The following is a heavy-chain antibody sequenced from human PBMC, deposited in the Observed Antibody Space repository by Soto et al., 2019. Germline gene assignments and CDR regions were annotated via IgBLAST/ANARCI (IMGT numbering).Heavy chain of an antibody. CDR1: GGSISSYY. J-gene: IGHJ4*02. V-gene: IGHV4-59*12. D-gene: IGHD3-22*01. CDR2: IYYSGST. Sequence: SETLSLTCTVSGGSISSYYWSWIRQPPGKGLEWIGYIYYSGSTYYNPSLQSRVTMSVDRSRNQFSLKLNSVTAADTAVYYCARVRREYDNSGPVDYWGQGTLLTVSS. CDR3: ARVRREYDNSGPVDY.